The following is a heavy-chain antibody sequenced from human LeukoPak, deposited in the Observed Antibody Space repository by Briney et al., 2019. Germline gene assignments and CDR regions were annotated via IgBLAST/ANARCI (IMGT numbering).Heavy chain of an antibody. V-gene: IGHV3-33*06. CDR1: GFTFRSYG. CDR2: IWYDGSNK. CDR3: AKEGGRTFWSGPTFDY. D-gene: IGHD3-3*01. Sequence: GGSLRLSCVASGFTFRSYGMNWVRQAPGEGLEWVALIWYDGSNKYYADSVKGRITISRDNSKNILYLEMNSLRAEDTAIYYCAKEGGRTFWSGPTFDYWGQGTLVTVSS. J-gene: IGHJ4*02.